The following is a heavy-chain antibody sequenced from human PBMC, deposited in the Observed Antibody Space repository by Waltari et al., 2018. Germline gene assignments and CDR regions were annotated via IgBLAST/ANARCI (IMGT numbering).Heavy chain of an antibody. J-gene: IGHJ6*03. CDR2: INPNSGGT. CDR3: ARGGCSSTSCYGYYYYYYMDV. CDR1: GYTFTGYY. V-gene: IGHV1-2*06. Sequence: QVQLVQSGAEVKKPGASVKVSCKASGYTFTGYYMHWVRQAPGQGLEWMGRINPNSGGTNYAQKFQGRVTMTRDTSISTAYMELSRLRSDDTAVYYCARGGCSSTSCYGYYYYYYMDVWGKGTTVTVSS. D-gene: IGHD2-2*01.